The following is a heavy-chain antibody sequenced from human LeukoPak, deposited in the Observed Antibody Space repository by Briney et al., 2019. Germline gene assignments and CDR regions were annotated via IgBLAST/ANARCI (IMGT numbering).Heavy chain of an antibody. CDR3: SGYNWFDP. V-gene: IGHV3-30*03. CDR1: GFTFSSYG. CDR2: ISYDGSNK. Sequence: PGGSLRLSCAASGFTFSSYGMHWVRQAPGKGLEWVAVISYDGSNKYYADSVKGRFTISRDNSKNTLYLQMNSLRGEDTAVYYCSGYNWFDPWGQGTLVTVSS. J-gene: IGHJ5*02. D-gene: IGHD3-22*01.